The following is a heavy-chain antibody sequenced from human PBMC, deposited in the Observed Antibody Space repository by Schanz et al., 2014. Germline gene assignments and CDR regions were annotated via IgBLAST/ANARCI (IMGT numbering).Heavy chain of an antibody. J-gene: IGHJ3*02. V-gene: IGHV3-21*01. CDR1: RIIFGTYS. D-gene: IGHD5-12*01. CDR2: INSRSNFI. Sequence: EVQLVESGGGLVKPGGSLRLSCTASRIIFGTYSMNWIRQTPKGLEWVSSINSRSNFIYYADSVKGRFTISRDNAKNSLYLQMNSLRGEDTAVYYCAGAVATMRAESFDIWGQGTMVAVSS. CDR3: AGAVATMRAESFDI.